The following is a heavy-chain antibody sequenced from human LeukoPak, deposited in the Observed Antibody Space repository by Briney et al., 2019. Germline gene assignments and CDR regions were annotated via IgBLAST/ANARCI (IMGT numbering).Heavy chain of an antibody. CDR3: ARQAGIAVAGPRVGYYYYYMDV. J-gene: IGHJ6*03. V-gene: IGHV4-34*01. Sequence: SQTLSLTCAVYGGSFSGYYWSWIRQPPGKGLEWIGEINHSGSTNYNPSLKSGVTISVATSKNQFSLKLSSVTAADTAVYYCARQAGIAVAGPRVGYYYYYMDVWGKGTTVTVSS. CDR1: GGSFSGYY. D-gene: IGHD6-19*01. CDR2: INHSGST.